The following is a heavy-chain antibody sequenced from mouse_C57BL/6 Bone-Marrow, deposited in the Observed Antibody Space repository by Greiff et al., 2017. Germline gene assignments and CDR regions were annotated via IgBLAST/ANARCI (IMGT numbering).Heavy chain of an antibody. D-gene: IGHD1-1*01. Sequence: VQLQQPGAELVMPGASVKLSCKASGYTFTSYWMHWVKQRPGQGLEWIGEIDPSDSYTNYNQKFKGKSTLTVDKSSSTAYMQLSSLTSEDSAVXYCARSELYYCGRDYWGQGTTLTVSS. CDR3: ARSELYYCGRDY. V-gene: IGHV1-69*01. CDR2: IDPSDSYT. CDR1: GYTFTSYW. J-gene: IGHJ2*01.